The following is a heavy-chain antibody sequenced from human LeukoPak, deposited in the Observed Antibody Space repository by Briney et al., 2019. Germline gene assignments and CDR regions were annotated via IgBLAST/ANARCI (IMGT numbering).Heavy chain of an antibody. V-gene: IGHV3-48*03. J-gene: IGHJ3*02. D-gene: IGHD3-22*01. CDR3: ARFPKQYYYYDSRVGEAFDI. CDR2: ISSSGSTI. CDR1: GFTFSSYE. Sequence: GGSLRLSCAASGFTFSSYEMNWVRQAPGKGLEWVSYISSSGSTIYYADPVKGRFTISRDNAKNSLYLQMNSLRAEDTAVYYCARFPKQYYYYDSRVGEAFDIWGQGTMVTVSS.